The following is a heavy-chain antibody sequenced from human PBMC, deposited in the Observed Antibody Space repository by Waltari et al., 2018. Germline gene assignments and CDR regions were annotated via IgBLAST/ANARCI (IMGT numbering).Heavy chain of an antibody. CDR3: AREGVMAAADYYYYGMDV. J-gene: IGHJ6*02. CDR1: GGSISSGSYY. Sequence: QVQLQESGPGLVKPSQTLSLTCTVSGGSISSGSYYWSWIRQPAGKGLEWIGYIYTSGSTNYNPSRKRRVTISVDTSKNQFSLKLSSVTAADTAVYYCAREGVMAAADYYYYGMDVWGQGTTVTVSS. D-gene: IGHD6-13*01. CDR2: IYTSGST. V-gene: IGHV4-61*09.